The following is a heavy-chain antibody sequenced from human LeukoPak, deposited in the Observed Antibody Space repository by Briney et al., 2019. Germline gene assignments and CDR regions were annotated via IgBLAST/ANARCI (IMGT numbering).Heavy chain of an antibody. V-gene: IGHV4-4*07. Sequence: PSETLSLTCTVSGGSISSYYWSWIRQPAGKGLEWIGRIYTSGSTNYNPSLKSRVTMSVDTSKNQFSLKLSSVTAADTAVHYCARDRGGSYDRRIYYFDYWGQGTLVTVSS. D-gene: IGHD1-26*01. CDR3: ARDRGGSYDRRIYYFDY. CDR1: GGSISSYY. CDR2: IYTSGST. J-gene: IGHJ4*02.